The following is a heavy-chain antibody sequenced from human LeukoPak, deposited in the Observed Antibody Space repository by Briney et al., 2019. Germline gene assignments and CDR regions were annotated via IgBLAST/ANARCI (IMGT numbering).Heavy chain of an antibody. CDR2: TYYRSKWYS. D-gene: IGHD2-15*01. J-gene: IGHJ3*02. V-gene: IGHV6-1*01. Sequence: SQTLSLTCAISGDSVSRHSAAWNWIRQSPSRGLEWLGRTYYRSKWYSDYALSVKSRITVNPDTSKNQFSLQLNSVTPEDTAVYYCARESNDEDNAFAIWGQGTMVTVSS. CDR1: GDSVSRHSAA. CDR3: ARESNDEDNAFAI.